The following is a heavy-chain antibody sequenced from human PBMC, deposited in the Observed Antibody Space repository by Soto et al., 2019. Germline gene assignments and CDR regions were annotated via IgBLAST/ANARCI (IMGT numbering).Heavy chain of an antibody. D-gene: IGHD6-19*01. CDR3: AGENYSSGWDESYSFVP. J-gene: IGHJ5*02. CDR2: ISAYNGNT. V-gene: IGHV1-18*01. Sequence: ASVKVARKASGYTFTSYCISWVRQAPGQGLEWMGWISAYNGNTNYAQKLQGRVTMTTDTSTSTAYMELRRLRSDDTAVYYCAGENYSSGWDESYSFVPWGQGTLVTVSS. CDR1: GYTFTSYC.